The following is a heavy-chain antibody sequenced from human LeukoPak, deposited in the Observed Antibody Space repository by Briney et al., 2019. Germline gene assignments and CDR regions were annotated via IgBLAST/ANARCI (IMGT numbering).Heavy chain of an antibody. D-gene: IGHD6-13*01. V-gene: IGHV3-11*06. J-gene: IGHJ3*02. CDR1: GFTFSDYY. Sequence: GGSLRLSCAASGFTFSDYYMSWIRQAPGKGLEWLSYISSTTSYTDYADSVKGRFTISRDNSKNTLYLQLNSLRAEDTAVYYCAKGRMVAAAPNGFDIWGQGTMVTVSS. CDR3: AKGRMVAAAPNGFDI. CDR2: ISSTTSYT.